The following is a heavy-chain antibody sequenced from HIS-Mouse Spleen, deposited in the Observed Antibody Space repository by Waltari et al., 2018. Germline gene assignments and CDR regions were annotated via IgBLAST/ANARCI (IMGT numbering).Heavy chain of an antibody. CDR2: ISYDGSNK. Sequence: QVQLVESGGGVVQPGRSLRLSCAASGFTVSSYGMHGVRQAPGKGLEWVAVISYDGSNKYYADSVKGRFTISRDNSKNTLYLQMNSLRAEDTAVYYCAKDKHHAFDYWGQGTLVTVSS. CDR1: GFTVSSYG. V-gene: IGHV3-30*18. CDR3: AKDKHHAFDY. J-gene: IGHJ4*02.